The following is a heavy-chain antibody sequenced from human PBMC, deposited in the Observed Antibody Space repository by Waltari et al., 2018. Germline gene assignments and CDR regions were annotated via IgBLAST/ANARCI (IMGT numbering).Heavy chain of an antibody. CDR2: IYSIGTT. V-gene: IGHV3-53*02. CDR3: ARADCRSISCYNFDY. CDR1: GFTVSSNY. Sequence: EVQLVETGGDLIQPGGSLRLSCAASGFTVSSNYMTWVRQAPGKGLEWVSIIYSIGTTYYADSVKGRFTISRDNSKNTLYLQMNSLRAEDTAVYYCARADCRSISCYNFDYWGQGTLVTVSA. D-gene: IGHD2-2*01. J-gene: IGHJ4*02.